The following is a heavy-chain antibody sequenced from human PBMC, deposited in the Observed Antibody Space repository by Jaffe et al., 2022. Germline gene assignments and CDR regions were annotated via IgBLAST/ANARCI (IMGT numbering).Heavy chain of an antibody. D-gene: IGHD2-15*01. J-gene: IGHJ4*02. CDR2: IDTNTGNP. CDR3: ARAKCGGSCSSDY. CDR1: GYTFTDFP. V-gene: IGHV7-4-1*02. Sequence: QVQLVQSGSELKKPGASVKVSCKASGYTFTDFPMNWVRQAPGQGLEWIGWIDTNTGNPRYAQPFTGRFVLSLDTSVSTAYLQISSLEAADSGVYFCARAKCGGSCSSDYWGQGTLVTVSS.